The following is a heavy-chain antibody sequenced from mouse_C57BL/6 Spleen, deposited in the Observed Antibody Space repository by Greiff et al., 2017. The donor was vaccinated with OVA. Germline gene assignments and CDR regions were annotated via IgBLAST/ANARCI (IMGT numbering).Heavy chain of an antibody. Sequence: QVQLQQPGAELVRPGSSVKLSCKASGYTFTSYWMHWVKQRPIQGLEWIGNIDPSDSETHYNQKFKDKATLTVDKSSRTAYMQLSSLTSEDSAVYYCARMANYYGRDWYFDVWGTGTTVTVSS. V-gene: IGHV1-52*01. CDR1: GYTFTSYW. CDR2: IDPSDSET. D-gene: IGHD1-1*01. CDR3: ARMANYYGRDWYFDV. J-gene: IGHJ1*03.